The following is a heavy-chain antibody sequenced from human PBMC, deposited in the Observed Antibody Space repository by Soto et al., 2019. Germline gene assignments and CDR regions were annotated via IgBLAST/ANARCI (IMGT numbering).Heavy chain of an antibody. Sequence: SETLSLTCTVSGGSIRSTGYYGGWLRQPPGKGLEWIGTMYYSGSTYYNPSLKSRVTMSVHSAKNQFSLRLSSVTAADTAVYYCARVVLTPPYYDSSGYYDFDYWGQGTLVTVSS. D-gene: IGHD3-22*01. CDR1: GGSIRSTGYY. CDR3: ARVVLTPPYYDSSGYYDFDY. CDR2: MYYSGST. J-gene: IGHJ4*02. V-gene: IGHV4-39*01.